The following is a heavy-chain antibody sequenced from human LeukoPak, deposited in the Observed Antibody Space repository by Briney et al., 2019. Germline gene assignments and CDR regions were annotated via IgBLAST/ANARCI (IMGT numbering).Heavy chain of an antibody. CDR3: ARPPHSCSGGSCYGYFQH. CDR1: GYTFTGYY. Sequence: ASVKVSCKASGYTFTGYYMHWVRQAPGQGLEWVGWINPNSGGTNYAQKFQGRVTMTRDTSISTAYMELSRLRSDDTAVYYCARPPHSCSGGSCYGYFQHWGQGTLVTVSS. V-gene: IGHV1-2*02. D-gene: IGHD2-15*01. J-gene: IGHJ1*01. CDR2: INPNSGGT.